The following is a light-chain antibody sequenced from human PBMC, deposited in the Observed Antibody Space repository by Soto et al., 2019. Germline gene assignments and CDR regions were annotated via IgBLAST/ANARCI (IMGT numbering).Light chain of an antibody. V-gene: IGLV2-11*01. J-gene: IGLJ1*01. Sequence: QSVLPQPPPVSGSPGQPVTIPCTGTSSDVGGYNYVSWYQQHPGKAPKLMIYDVSKRPSGVPDRFSGSKSGNTASLTISGLQAEDEADYYCCSYAGSYTFYVFGTG. CDR2: DVS. CDR3: CSYAGSYTFYV. CDR1: SSDVGGYNY.